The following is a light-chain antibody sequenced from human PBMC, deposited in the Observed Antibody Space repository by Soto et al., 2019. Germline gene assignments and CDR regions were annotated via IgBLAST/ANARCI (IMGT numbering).Light chain of an antibody. V-gene: IGKV1D-16*01. CDR2: AAS. CDR3: QQYVSYPRT. J-gene: IGKJ1*01. CDR1: HNVDSW. Sequence: DIEMTQSPSSLFASVGDRVTITCRASHNVDSWVAWYQQKPEKAPKSLIYAASSLHSGVPLRFSGSGSGALFTLTISNLQPEDFATYYCQQYVSYPRTFGQGTKVEIK.